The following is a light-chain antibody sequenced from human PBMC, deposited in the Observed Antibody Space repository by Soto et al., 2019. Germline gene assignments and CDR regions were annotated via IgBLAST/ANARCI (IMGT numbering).Light chain of an antibody. CDR2: AAS. J-gene: IGKJ1*01. V-gene: IGKV3-20*01. CDR1: QSVADNY. CDR3: QQYGHSPRT. Sequence: EIVLTQSPGTLSLSPGDRATPSCKASQSVADNYLAWYQQKPGQAPRLLIYAASRRAIGIPDTLSGSGSGSDFTLTITRLEPEDFALYYCQQYGHSPRTFGQGTKVEIK.